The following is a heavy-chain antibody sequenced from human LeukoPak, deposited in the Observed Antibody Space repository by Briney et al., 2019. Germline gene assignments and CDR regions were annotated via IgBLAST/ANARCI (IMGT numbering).Heavy chain of an antibody. V-gene: IGHV1-2*04. CDR1: GYTFTGYY. CDR3: ARGGRVQLRYYYYYGMDV. CDR2: INPNSGGT. J-gene: IGHJ6*02. Sequence: ASVKVSCKASGYTFTGYYMHWVRQAPGQGLEWMGWINPNSGGTNYAQKFQGWVTMTRDTSISTAYMELSRLRPDDTAVYYCARGGRVQLRYYYYYGMDVWGQGTTVTVPS. D-gene: IGHD1-1*01.